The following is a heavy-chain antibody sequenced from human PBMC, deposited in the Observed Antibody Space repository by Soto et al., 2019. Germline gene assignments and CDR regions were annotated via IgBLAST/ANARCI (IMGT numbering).Heavy chain of an antibody. Sequence: GESLKISCKGSGYSFTSYWIGWVRQMPGKGLEWMGIIYPGDSDTRYSPSFQGQVTISADKSISTAYLQWSSLKASDTAMYYCARRYGGKAREYYFDYWGQGTLVTVSS. CDR2: IYPGDSDT. CDR3: ARRYGGKAREYYFDY. D-gene: IGHD2-15*01. V-gene: IGHV5-51*01. J-gene: IGHJ4*02. CDR1: GYSFTSYW.